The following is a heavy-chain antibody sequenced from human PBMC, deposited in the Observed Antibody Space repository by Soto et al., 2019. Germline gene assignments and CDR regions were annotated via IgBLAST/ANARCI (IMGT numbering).Heavy chain of an antibody. CDR3: VRGTYCGASCYFAREY. V-gene: IGHV1-69*01. J-gene: IGHJ4*02. CDR1: GDTSTTYV. D-gene: IGHD2-21*01. Sequence: VQLVQSGSEVKKPGSSVKVSCKASGDTSTTYVVSWVRQAPGNGLEWMGGINPMSRTAKYAEKYSGRVTITADEATKTVYLDLTTLGFEDTAVYFCVRGTYCGASCYFAREYWGQGTLVAVSS. CDR2: INPMSRTA.